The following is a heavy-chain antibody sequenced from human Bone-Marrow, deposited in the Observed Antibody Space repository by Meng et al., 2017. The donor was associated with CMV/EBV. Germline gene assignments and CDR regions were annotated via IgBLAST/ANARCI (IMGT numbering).Heavy chain of an antibody. Sequence: SVKVSCKASGGTFSSYAISWVRQAPGQGLEWMGGIIPILGIANYAQKFQGRVTITADKSTSTAYMELSSLRSEDTAVYYCARVIAAAGQGWFDPWGQGPLVTVAS. CDR3: ARVIAAAGQGWFDP. CDR2: IIPILGIA. CDR1: GGTFSSYA. D-gene: IGHD6-13*01. V-gene: IGHV1-69*10. J-gene: IGHJ5*02.